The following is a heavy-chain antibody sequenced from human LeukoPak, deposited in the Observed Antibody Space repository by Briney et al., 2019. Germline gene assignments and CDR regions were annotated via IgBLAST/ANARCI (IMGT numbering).Heavy chain of an antibody. CDR2: INPNSGGT. CDR1: GYTFTGYY. Sequence: ASVKVSCKASGYTFTGYYMHWVRQAPGQGLEWMGCINPNSGGTNYAQKFQGRVTMTRDTSINTAYMELSSLRSDDTAVYYCARDGRSGWHYFDHWGQGTLVTVSS. J-gene: IGHJ4*02. CDR3: ARDGRSGWHYFDH. D-gene: IGHD6-19*01. V-gene: IGHV1-2*02.